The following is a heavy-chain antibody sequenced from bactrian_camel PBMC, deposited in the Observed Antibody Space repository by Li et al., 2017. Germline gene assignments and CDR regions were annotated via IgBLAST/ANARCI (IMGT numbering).Heavy chain of an antibody. J-gene: IGHJ4*01. V-gene: IGHV3S40*01. Sequence: VQLVESGGGLVQPGGSLRHSCAASGFTFSRYLMTWVRQAPGKGLEWVSSSSSGALSLVYADSVKGRFTISRDNAKNTVYLQLNSLKAEDTSVYYCVKDLLGYDYWGQGTQVTVS. CDR3: VKDLLGYDY. CDR1: GFTFSRYL. CDR2: SSSGALSL. D-gene: IGHD1*01.